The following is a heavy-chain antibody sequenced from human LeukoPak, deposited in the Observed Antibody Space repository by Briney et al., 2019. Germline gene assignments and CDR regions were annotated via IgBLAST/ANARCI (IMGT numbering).Heavy chain of an antibody. J-gene: IGHJ4*02. CDR3: ARSGSGSSNYY. Sequence: GGSLRLSCAASGFTFSNAWMSWVRQAPGRGLEWVGRIKSKTDGGTTDYAAPVKGRFTISRDDSKNTLYLQMNSLKTEDTAVYYCARSGSGSSNYYWGQGTLVTVSS. CDR2: IKSKTDGGTT. V-gene: IGHV3-15*01. D-gene: IGHD3-10*01. CDR1: GFTFSNAW.